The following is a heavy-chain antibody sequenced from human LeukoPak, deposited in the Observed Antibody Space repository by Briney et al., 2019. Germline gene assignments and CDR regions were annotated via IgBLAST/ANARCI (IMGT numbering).Heavy chain of an antibody. CDR3: ARDLLFDILTGYGFDY. V-gene: IGHV3-21*01. D-gene: IGHD3-9*01. Sequence: GGSLRLSCAASGFTFSSYGMNWVRQAPGKGLEWVSSISSSSSYIYYADSVKGRFTISRDNAKNSLYLQMNSLRAEDTAVYYCARDLLFDILTGYGFDYWGQGTLVTVSS. CDR1: GFTFSSYG. J-gene: IGHJ4*02. CDR2: ISSSSSYI.